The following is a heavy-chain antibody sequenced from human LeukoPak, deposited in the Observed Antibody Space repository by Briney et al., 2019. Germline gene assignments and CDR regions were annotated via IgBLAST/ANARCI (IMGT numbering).Heavy chain of an antibody. D-gene: IGHD5/OR15-5a*01. J-gene: IGHJ4*02. CDR1: LFTFTSAS. CDR2: IIGSSSAI. CDR3: ARSRAYIVEPDY. Sequence: GGSLRLSRAPSLFTFTSASMNCVPGAPGTGREGVSYIIGSSSAIYTTDSVKGRFTISRDNAKNSLYLQMNSLRAEDTAVYYCARSRAYIVEPDYWGQGTLVTVSS. V-gene: IGHV3-48*04.